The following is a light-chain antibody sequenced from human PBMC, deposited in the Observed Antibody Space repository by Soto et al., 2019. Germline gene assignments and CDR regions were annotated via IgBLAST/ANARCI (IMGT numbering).Light chain of an antibody. J-gene: IGKJ2*01. V-gene: IGKV3-20*01. CDR1: QSVGSTY. CDR3: QQYGNPPWT. Sequence: ETVLTQSPGTLYLSPGERATLSCRASQSVGSTYLAWYQQKPGQAPRLLIYDTFNRATGIPYRFSGSGSGTDFTLTISRLEPEDFAVYHCQQYGNPPWTFGQGTKLEIK. CDR2: DTF.